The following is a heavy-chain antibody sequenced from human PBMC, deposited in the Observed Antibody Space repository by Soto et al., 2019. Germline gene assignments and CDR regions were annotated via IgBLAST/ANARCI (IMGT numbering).Heavy chain of an antibody. V-gene: IGHV3-33*01. CDR2: IWYDGSNK. D-gene: IGHD3-9*01. J-gene: IGHJ6*02. CDR3: ARHQSLRYFDWSKMDYYGMDV. CDR1: GFTFSSYG. Sequence: GGSLRLSCAASGFTFSSYGMHWVRQAPGKGLEWVAVIWYDGSNKYYADSVKGRFTISRDNSKNTLYLQMNSLRAEDTAVYYCARHQSLRYFDWSKMDYYGMDVWGQGTTVTVSS.